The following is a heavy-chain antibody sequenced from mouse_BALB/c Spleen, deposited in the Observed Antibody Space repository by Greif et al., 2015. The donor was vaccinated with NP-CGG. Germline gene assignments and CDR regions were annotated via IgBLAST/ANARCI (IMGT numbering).Heavy chain of an antibody. Sequence: QVQLKESGAELAKPGASVKMSCKASGYTFTSYWMHWVKQRPGQGLEWIGYINPSTGCTEYNQKFKDKATLTADKSSSTAYMQLSSLTSEDSAVYYCARGGWPFSYWGQGTLVTVSA. CDR2: INPSTGCT. V-gene: IGHV1-7*01. D-gene: IGHD1-1*02. J-gene: IGHJ3*01. CDR1: GYTFTSYW. CDR3: ARGGWPFSY.